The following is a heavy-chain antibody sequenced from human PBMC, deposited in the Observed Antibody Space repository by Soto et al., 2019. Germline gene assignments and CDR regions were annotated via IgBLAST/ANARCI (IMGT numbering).Heavy chain of an antibody. D-gene: IGHD6-13*01. Sequence: PSEPLSLTCTVYTGSTRSSYWSWLRQPPGMFVVLFGYIFYSGSTYFIPSFKSRVTISVDTSKNQFSLKLSSVTAADTAVYYCARAFVGQQLSYYYYMDVWGKGTTVTVSS. CDR1: TGSTRSSY. J-gene: IGHJ6*03. CDR3: ARAFVGQQLSYYYYMDV. CDR2: IFYSGST. V-gene: IGHV4-59*01.